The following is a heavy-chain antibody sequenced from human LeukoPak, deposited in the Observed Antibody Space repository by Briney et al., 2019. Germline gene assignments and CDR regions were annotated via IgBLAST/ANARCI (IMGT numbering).Heavy chain of an antibody. Sequence: PGGSLRLSCAASGFTFSSYAMHWVRQAPGKGLEWVAVISYNGSNKYYADSVKGRFTISRDNSKNTLYLQMNSLRAEDTAVYYCAKGRDYYDSSGFDLWGQGTLVTVSS. CDR1: GFTFSSYA. CDR3: AKGRDYYDSSGFDL. J-gene: IGHJ4*02. V-gene: IGHV3-30*04. CDR2: ISYNGSNK. D-gene: IGHD3-22*01.